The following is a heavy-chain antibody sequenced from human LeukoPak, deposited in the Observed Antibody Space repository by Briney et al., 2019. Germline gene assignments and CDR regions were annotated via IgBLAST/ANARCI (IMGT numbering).Heavy chain of an antibody. J-gene: IGHJ3*02. V-gene: IGHV3-21*05. Sequence: TGGSLRLPCAASGFTFSSYSMNWVRQAPGKGLEWVSFISSSSSYIYYADSVKGRFTISRDNAKNSLYLQMNSLRVEDTAIYYCARDSDIGYSSYDIWGQGTMVTVSS. CDR3: ARDSDIGYSSYDI. CDR2: ISSSSSYI. D-gene: IGHD6-13*01. CDR1: GFTFSSYS.